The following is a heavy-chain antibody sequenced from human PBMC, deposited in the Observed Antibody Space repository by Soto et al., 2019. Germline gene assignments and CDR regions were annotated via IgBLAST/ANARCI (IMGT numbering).Heavy chain of an antibody. CDR2: FSPILGTA. Sequence: QVQLVQSGAEVKKPGSSVKVSCKASGGTFSSYAISWVRQAPGQGLAWMGGFSPILGTANYEQKFQGRVTITADKSTSTDYTERSSLRAEDTAVYYCAGPTREWLPPARDYYYGMDVWGQGTTVTVSS. J-gene: IGHJ6*02. D-gene: IGHD3-3*01. CDR1: GGTFSSYA. CDR3: AGPTREWLPPARDYYYGMDV. V-gene: IGHV1-69*06.